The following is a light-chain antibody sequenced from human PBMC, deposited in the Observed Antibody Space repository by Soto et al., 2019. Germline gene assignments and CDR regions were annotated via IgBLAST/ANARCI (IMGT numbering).Light chain of an antibody. CDR3: EQYNNWPRT. V-gene: IGKV3-15*01. J-gene: IGKJ1*01. CDR2: GAS. CDR1: QSVSSN. Sequence: EIVMTQSPATLSVSPGERATLSCRASQSVSSNLAWYQQKPGKAPRLLIYGASTRATGITARFSGSGSGTDFTLTISGLQSVDVAVYYCEQYNNWPRTFGQGTKVEIK.